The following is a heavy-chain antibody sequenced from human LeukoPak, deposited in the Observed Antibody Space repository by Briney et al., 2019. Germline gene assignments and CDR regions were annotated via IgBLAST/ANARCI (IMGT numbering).Heavy chain of an antibody. CDR3: SRDDGGRLISHFDY. V-gene: IGHV3-23*01. CDR1: GFTFNNYP. J-gene: IGHJ4*02. D-gene: IGHD3-10*01. CDR2: MSGSGERI. Sequence: GGSLRLSCAASGFTFNNYPMTWVRQAPGKGLEWVSSMSGSGERIYYADSVKGRFTISRDNAKNSLYLQMNSLRAEDTAVYYCSRDDGGRLISHFDYWGQGTLVTVSS.